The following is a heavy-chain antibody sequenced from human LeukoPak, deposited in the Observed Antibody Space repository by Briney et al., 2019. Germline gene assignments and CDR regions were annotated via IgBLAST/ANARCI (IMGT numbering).Heavy chain of an antibody. CDR2: IIPIFGTA. J-gene: IGHJ4*02. CDR3: ARDSEIFGVVTPTFDY. V-gene: IGHV1-69*05. Sequence: SVKVSCKASGGTFSSYAISWVRQAPGQGLEWMERIIPIFGTANYAQKFQGRVTITTDESTSTAYMELSSLRSEDTAVYYCARDSEIFGVVTPTFDYWGQGTLVTVSS. CDR1: GGTFSSYA. D-gene: IGHD3-3*01.